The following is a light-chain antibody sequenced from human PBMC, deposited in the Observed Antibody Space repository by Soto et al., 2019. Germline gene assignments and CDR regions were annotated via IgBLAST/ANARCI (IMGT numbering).Light chain of an antibody. CDR2: DVS. Sequence: QSALTQPASVSGSPGQSITISCAGTSNDVGGFNLVSWYQQHPGKAPKLMIYDVSNRPSGVSNRFSGSKSGNTASLTISGLQAEDEADYYCSSSTSSTALEELVFGGGTKLTVL. CDR1: SNDVGGFNL. CDR3: SSSTSSTALEELV. V-gene: IGLV2-14*02. J-gene: IGLJ2*01.